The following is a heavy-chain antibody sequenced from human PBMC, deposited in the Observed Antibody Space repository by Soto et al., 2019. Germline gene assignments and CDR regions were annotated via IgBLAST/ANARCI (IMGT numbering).Heavy chain of an antibody. J-gene: IGHJ3*02. CDR1: GYTFTNYD. V-gene: IGHV1-18*01. CDR2: ISAYNGDT. CDR3: ARDQSLAFDI. Sequence: QVQLVQSGAEVRKPGASVKVSCKASGYTFTNYDISWVRQAPGQGLEWMGWISAYNGDTNYAQKLQGRVTMTTDTSTSTADVELRSLISDVTAVYYCARDQSLAFDIWGQGTMVTVSS.